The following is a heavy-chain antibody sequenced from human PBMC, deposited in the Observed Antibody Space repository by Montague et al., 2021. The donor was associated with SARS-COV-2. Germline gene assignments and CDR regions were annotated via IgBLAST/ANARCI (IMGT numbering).Heavy chain of an antibody. CDR3: ARGLGVAVINRFDY. D-gene: IGHD3-22*01. CDR1: GAPFSGYY. J-gene: IGHJ4*02. V-gene: IGHV4-34*01. Sequence: SETLSLTCAASGAPFSGYYWCWIRQPPAKGLVWFGEVSHDGSTNTNPSLQSRITISVDTSKNRFSLMLVSMTAAATAVYYCARGLGVAVINRFDYWGRGSLVTVS. CDR2: VSHDGST.